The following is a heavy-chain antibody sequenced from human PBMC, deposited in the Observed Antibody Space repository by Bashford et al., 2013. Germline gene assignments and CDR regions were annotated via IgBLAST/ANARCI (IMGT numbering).Heavy chain of an antibody. D-gene: IGHD4-11*01. CDR2: IFSNGST. V-gene: IGHV4-39*07. Sequence: ETLSLTCTVSGRAISTRDHYWGWVRQPPGKGLEWVGSIFSNGSTFYNPSLKSRITISLDTSKNLFSLKLTSVTAADTAVYYCAREDASDYSRYRYWYDFWGLGILVTVSS. J-gene: IGHJ4*02. CDR3: AREDASDYSRYRYWYDF. CDR1: GRAISTRDHY.